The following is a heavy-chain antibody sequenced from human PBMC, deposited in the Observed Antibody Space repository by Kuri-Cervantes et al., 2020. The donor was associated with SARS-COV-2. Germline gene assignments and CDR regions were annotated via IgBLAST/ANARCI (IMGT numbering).Heavy chain of an antibody. Sequence: GESLKISCAASGFNLSDHYMSWVRQAPGKGLEWVANIKQDGSEKYYVDSVKGRFTISRDNAKNSLYLQMNSLRAEDTAVYYCAKDRAEGYCSGGSCYPAGLFDPWGRGTLVTVSS. CDR2: IKQDGSEK. J-gene: IGHJ5*02. D-gene: IGHD2-15*01. CDR1: GFNLSDHY. V-gene: IGHV3-7*03. CDR3: AKDRAEGYCSGGSCYPAGLFDP.